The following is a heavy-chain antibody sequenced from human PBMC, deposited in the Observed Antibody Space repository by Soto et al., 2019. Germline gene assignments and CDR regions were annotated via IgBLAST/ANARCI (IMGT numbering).Heavy chain of an antibody. CDR2: IRSKANSYAT. CDR1: GFTFSGSA. V-gene: IGHV3-73*01. J-gene: IGHJ6*02. Sequence: GGSLRLSCAASGFTFSGSAMHWVRQASGKGLEWVGRIRSKANSYATAYAASVKGRFTISRDDSKNTAYLQMNSLKTEDTAVYYCTRQLVFSEGSYYYYGMDVWGQGTTVTVSS. D-gene: IGHD3-10*01. CDR3: TRQLVFSEGSYYYYGMDV.